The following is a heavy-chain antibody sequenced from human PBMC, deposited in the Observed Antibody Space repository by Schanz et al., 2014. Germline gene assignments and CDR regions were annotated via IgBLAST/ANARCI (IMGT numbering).Heavy chain of an antibody. V-gene: IGHV4-59*01. CDR1: GGSISNYY. CDR2: IYYSGST. D-gene: IGHD5-12*01. J-gene: IGHJ6*02. CDR3: ARAEINSGYARYYYGMDV. Sequence: QVQLEESGAGLVKPSGTLSLTCAVSGGSISNYYWSWIRQPPGKGLEWIGYIYYSGSTNYNPSLKSRVTISVDTSKNQCSLKLSSVTAADTAVYYCARAEINSGYARYYYGMDVWGQGTTVTVSS.